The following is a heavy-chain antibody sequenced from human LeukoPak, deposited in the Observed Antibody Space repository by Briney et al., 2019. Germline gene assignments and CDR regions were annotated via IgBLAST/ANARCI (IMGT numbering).Heavy chain of an antibody. CDR3: ALAPNSNWFDF. V-gene: IGHV4-59*08. D-gene: IGHD2-8*01. J-gene: IGHJ5*01. CDR1: GDFISNFY. Sequence: SETLSLTCTVSGDFISNFYWNWIRQSPGKGLEWIGNIHYSGSSVYNPSLKSRGTISIDTSRKQFFLKLSSVTAADTAVYFCALAPNSNWFDFWGPGTLVTVSS. CDR2: IHYSGSS.